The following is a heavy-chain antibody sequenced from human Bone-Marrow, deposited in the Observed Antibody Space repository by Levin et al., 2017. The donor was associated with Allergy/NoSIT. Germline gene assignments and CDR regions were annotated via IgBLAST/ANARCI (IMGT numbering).Heavy chain of an antibody. J-gene: IGHJ6*02. V-gene: IGHV3-74*01. Sequence: PGESLKISCAASGFSGYWLHWVRQAPGKGLVWVSRINSDGSRTNYADFVKGRFTITRDNAKNTLYLQMNSLRVDDTAVYYCTRDRKDDYGMDVWGQGTTVTVSS. CDR2: INSDGSRT. D-gene: IGHD3-16*01. CDR1: GFSGYW. CDR3: TRDRKDDYGMDV.